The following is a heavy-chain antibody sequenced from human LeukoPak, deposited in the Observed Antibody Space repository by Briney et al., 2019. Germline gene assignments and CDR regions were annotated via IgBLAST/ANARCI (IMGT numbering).Heavy chain of an antibody. CDR1: GSIFTSHW. D-gene: IGHD5-24*01. J-gene: IGHJ4*02. Sequence: PGASLKISCKGSGSIFTSHWIAWVRQLPGKGLEGMGMSFPADSDTRYSPSFEGQVTISADKSTSTVYLQWSNLKAADTAMYYCARQPDGLKRFDDWGQGTLVTVSS. CDR2: SFPADSDT. V-gene: IGHV5-51*01. CDR3: ARQPDGLKRFDD.